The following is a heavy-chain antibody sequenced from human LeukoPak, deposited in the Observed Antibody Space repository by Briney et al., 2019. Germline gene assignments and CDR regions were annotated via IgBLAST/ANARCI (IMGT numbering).Heavy chain of an antibody. CDR1: GFTFSSYD. V-gene: IGHV3-30*18. CDR3: AKDYDILTGYYFDH. CDR2: ISYDGSNK. J-gene: IGHJ4*02. D-gene: IGHD3-9*01. Sequence: GGSLRLSCAASGFTFSSYDMHWVRQAPGKGLEWVAVISYDGSNKYYAASVKGRFTISRDNSKNTLYLQMNSRRPEDTAVYYCAKDYDILTGYYFDHWGQGTLVTVSS.